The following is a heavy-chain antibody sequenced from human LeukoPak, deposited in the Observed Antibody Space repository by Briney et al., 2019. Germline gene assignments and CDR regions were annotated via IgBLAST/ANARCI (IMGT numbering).Heavy chain of an antibody. J-gene: IGHJ4*02. CDR2: ISGDGGST. V-gene: IGHV3-43D*03. Sequence: GGSLRLSCAASGFTFDDYAMHWGRQAPGKGLEWFSLISGDGGSTYYADSVKGRFTISRDNSKNSLYLQMNSLRAEDTALYYCAKANHLGYCSGGSCYSLDYWGQGTLVTVSS. D-gene: IGHD2-15*01. CDR3: AKANHLGYCSGGSCYSLDY. CDR1: GFTFDDYA.